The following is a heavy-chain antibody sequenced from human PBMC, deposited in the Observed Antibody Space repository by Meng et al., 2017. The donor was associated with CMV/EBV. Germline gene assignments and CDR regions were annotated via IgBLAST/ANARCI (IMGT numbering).Heavy chain of an antibody. V-gene: IGHV4-34*01. CDR3: ARGFFRRYCSSTSSSRTDGMDV. CDR1: GGSFSGYY. J-gene: IGHJ6*02. D-gene: IGHD2-2*01. Sequence: SETLSLTCAVYGGSFSGYYWSWIRQPPGKGLEWIGEINHSGSTNYNPSLKSRVTISVDTSKNHFSLKLSSVTAADTAVYYCARGFFRRYCSSTSSSRTDGMDVWGQGTTVTVSS. CDR2: INHSGST.